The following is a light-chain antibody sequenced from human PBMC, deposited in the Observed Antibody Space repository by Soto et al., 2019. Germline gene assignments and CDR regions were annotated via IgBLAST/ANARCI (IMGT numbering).Light chain of an antibody. CDR3: ASYAGSRTYV. J-gene: IGLJ1*01. Sequence: SVLTQPASVSGSPGQSVTISCSGSDIGNYNLVSWYQHLPGRAPKLLIFEVTMRPSGISDRFSGSKSASTASLTISGLQSEDEGDYYCASYAGSRTYVFGSGTKVTGL. CDR1: SDIGNYNL. CDR2: EVT. V-gene: IGLV2-23*02.